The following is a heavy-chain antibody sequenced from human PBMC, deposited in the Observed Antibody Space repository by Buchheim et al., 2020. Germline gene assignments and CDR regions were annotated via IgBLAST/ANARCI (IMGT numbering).Heavy chain of an antibody. D-gene: IGHD4-17*01. CDR3: ARHYYGDYVLELSWLAP. J-gene: IGHJ5*02. CDR2: IYYSGNT. V-gene: IGHV4-39*01. CDR1: GGSIRSSSYY. Sequence: QLQLQESGPGLVKPSETLSLTCTVSGGSIRSSSYYWGWIRQAPGKGLAWIGSIYYSGNTYYNPSLESRVTISVETSKNQFSLRLSSVTAADTAVYDCARHYYGDYVLELSWLAPWGQGTL.